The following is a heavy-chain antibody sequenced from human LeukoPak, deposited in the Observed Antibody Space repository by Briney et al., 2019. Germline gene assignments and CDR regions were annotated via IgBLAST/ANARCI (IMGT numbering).Heavy chain of an antibody. CDR3: ASQTSDKAFDF. D-gene: IGHD2-2*01. CDR2: IKPDGSDK. CDR1: GLTFTTYW. Sequence: PGASLRLSCAASGLTFTTYWMSWVRQAPWKGLEWVANIKPDGSDKYYVDSVKGRFTVSRDNAKNSLFLQMNSLRAEDTAVYYCASQTSDKAFDFWGQGTLVTVSS. V-gene: IGHV3-7*05. J-gene: IGHJ4*02.